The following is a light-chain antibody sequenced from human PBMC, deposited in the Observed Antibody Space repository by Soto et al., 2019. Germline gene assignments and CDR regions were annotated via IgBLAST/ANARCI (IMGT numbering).Light chain of an antibody. V-gene: IGKV3-15*01. CDR2: DVS. CDR3: QQYNHWPPLT. CDR1: PSAGTF. J-gene: IGKJ4*01. Sequence: DIVMTQSPATLSVSPGDRTTLSCRASPSAGTFLAWYQQKPGQAPRLLMYDVSTRAAGVPARSSGSGSGTEFTLTISGLQSDDFAVYYCQQYNHWPPLTFGGGTKVEMK.